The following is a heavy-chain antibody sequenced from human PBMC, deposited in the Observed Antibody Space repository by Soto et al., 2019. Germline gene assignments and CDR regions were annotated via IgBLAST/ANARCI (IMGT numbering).Heavy chain of an antibody. Sequence: QVQLVQSGAEMREPGSSVKVSCKASGGTLSSSAINWLRQAPGQGPEWMGGIIPTFGTANYIEKFRGRVTITADTSTSTAYMEVSSLTSEDTAMYFCARSDTAGHGGFDIWGQGTMVTVSS. CDR1: GGTLSSSA. CDR3: ARSDTAGHGGFDI. CDR2: IIPTFGTA. D-gene: IGHD5-18*01. V-gene: IGHV1-69*06. J-gene: IGHJ3*02.